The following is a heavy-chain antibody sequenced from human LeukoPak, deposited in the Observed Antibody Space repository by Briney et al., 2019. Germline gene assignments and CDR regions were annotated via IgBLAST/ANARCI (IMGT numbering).Heavy chain of an antibody. CDR2: IMPIFGTA. V-gene: IGHV1-69*06. CDR3: ARDGYSSGQTRAFDI. D-gene: IGHD6-19*01. J-gene: IGHJ3*02. Sequence: ASVKASSKVSGVTISSYAISRERHAPGQGLEWGVGIMPIFGTANHAQKFQGRVTITADKSTSTAYMELSSLRSEDTAVYYCARDGYSSGQTRAFDIWGQGTMVTVSS. CDR1: GVTISSYA.